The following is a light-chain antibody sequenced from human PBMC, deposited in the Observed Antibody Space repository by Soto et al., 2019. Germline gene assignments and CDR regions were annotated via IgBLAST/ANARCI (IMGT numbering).Light chain of an antibody. Sequence: QSALTQPASVSGSPGQSSTLSCTGTSCDVGSYNLVSWYQQHPGKAPKLMIYEVSKRPSGVSNRFSGSTSGNTASLTNAGLQAEDEAHYYCCSYAGSSNVVFGGGTKLTVL. J-gene: IGLJ2*01. V-gene: IGLV2-23*02. CDR1: SCDVGSYNL. CDR2: EVS. CDR3: CSYAGSSNVV.